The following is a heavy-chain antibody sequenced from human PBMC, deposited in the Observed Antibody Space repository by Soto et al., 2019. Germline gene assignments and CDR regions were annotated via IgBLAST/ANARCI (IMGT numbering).Heavy chain of an antibody. V-gene: IGHV3-43D*03. CDR2: MSWDCAST. Sequence: GESRRLSCAASGVTIDDCAMHWVRKAQGKGLEWVCLMSWDCASTYYADSGKGRCTISRDNSKNSLYLQMNSLRAEGLAVYYCAKNSGGGIAVTGYFDYWGQGTLVTVSS. CDR1: GVTIDDCA. J-gene: IGHJ4*02. D-gene: IGHD6-19*01. CDR3: AKNSGGGIAVTGYFDY.